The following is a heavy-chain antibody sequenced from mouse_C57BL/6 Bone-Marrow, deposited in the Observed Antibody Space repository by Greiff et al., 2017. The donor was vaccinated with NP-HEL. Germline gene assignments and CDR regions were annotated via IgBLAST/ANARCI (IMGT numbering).Heavy chain of an antibody. V-gene: IGHV1-82*01. CDR1: GYAFSSSW. D-gene: IGHD2-2*01. CDR3: ASSAYGYEDFAY. J-gene: IGHJ3*01. CDR2: IYPGDGDT. Sequence: VQLQQSGPELVKPGASVKISCKASGYAFSSSWMNWVKQRPGKGLEWIGRIYPGDGDTNYNGKFKGKATLTADKSSSTAYMQLSSLTSEDSAVYFCASSAYGYEDFAYWGQGTLVTVSA.